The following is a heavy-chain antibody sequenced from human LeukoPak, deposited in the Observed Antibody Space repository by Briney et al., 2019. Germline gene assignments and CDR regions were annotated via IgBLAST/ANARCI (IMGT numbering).Heavy chain of an antibody. CDR3: AGVFYSGYSRWFDP. CDR1: GFTVSSDY. J-gene: IGHJ5*02. V-gene: IGHV3-66*01. Sequence: GGSLRLSCAASGFTVSSDYMSCVRQAPGKGLQWVSVIYTGGSTYYADSVKGRFTISRDNSKNTLYLQMNSLRAEDTAVYYCAGVFYSGYSRWFDPWGQGTLVTVSS. CDR2: IYTGGST. D-gene: IGHD5-12*01.